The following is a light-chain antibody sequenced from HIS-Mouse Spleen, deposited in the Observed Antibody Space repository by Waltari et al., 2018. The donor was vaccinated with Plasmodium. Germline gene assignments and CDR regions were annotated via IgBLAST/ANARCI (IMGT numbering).Light chain of an antibody. Sequence: SYELTQPPSVSVSPGQTARITCSGDALPKKYAYWYQQNSGQAPVLVIYEDSKRPSGITGRCSGSSSGTMATLTISGAQVEDEADYYCYSTDSSGNHRVFGGGTKLTVL. CDR1: ALPKKY. CDR3: YSTDSSGNHRV. V-gene: IGLV3-10*01. CDR2: EDS. J-gene: IGLJ3*02.